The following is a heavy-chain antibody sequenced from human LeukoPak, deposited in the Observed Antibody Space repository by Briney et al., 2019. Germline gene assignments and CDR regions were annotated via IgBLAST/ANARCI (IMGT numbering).Heavy chain of an antibody. V-gene: IGHV3-21*01. J-gene: IGHJ4*02. CDR2: ISSSSSYI. D-gene: IGHD5-12*01. Sequence: GGSLRLSCAASGFTFSSYSMNWVRQAPGKGLEWVSSISSSSSYIYYADSVRGRFTTSRESAKNSLYLQMNSLRAEDTAVYYCGSLRDDYSEFDYWGQGTLVTVSS. CDR3: GSLRDDYSEFDY. CDR1: GFTFSSYS.